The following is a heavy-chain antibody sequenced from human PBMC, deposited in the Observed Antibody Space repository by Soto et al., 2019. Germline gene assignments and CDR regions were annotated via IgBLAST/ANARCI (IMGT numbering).Heavy chain of an antibody. D-gene: IGHD5-18*01. CDR2: ISYDGSNK. V-gene: IGHV3-30-3*01. CDR3: ARRGYSYGYILDY. Sequence: QMQLVESGGGVVQPGRSLRLSCAASGFTFSSYAMHWVRQAPGKGLEWVAVISYDGSNKYYADSVKGRFTISRDNSKNTLYLQMNSLRAEDTAVYYCARRGYSYGYILDYWGQGTLVTVSS. J-gene: IGHJ4*02. CDR1: GFTFSSYA.